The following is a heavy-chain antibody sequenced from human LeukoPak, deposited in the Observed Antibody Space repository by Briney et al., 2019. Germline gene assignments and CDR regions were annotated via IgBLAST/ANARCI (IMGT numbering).Heavy chain of an antibody. Sequence: GGSLRLSCAASGFTVSDYYMTWIRQAPGKGLEWLSYISSYGGTRYYADSVKGRFAISRDNAKNSLYLQMNSLRAEDTAVYYCARTVAVTALDYWGQGTLVTVSP. CDR3: ARTVAVTALDY. CDR2: ISSYGGTR. CDR1: GFTVSDYY. D-gene: IGHD6-19*01. V-gene: IGHV3-11*04. J-gene: IGHJ4*02.